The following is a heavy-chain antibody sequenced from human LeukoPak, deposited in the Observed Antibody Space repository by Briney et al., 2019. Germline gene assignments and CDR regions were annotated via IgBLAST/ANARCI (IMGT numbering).Heavy chain of an antibody. Sequence: ASVKVSCKASGFTFNAYNIHWVRQAPGQGLEWMGWINPKSGGANYAQKFQGRVTMTWDTSISTAYMELSRLRSDDTAVYYCARAKYYYDSSGPRPLDFDYWGQGTLVTVSS. CDR3: ARAKYYYDSSGPRPLDFDY. D-gene: IGHD3-22*01. CDR1: GFTFNAYN. V-gene: IGHV1-2*02. J-gene: IGHJ4*02. CDR2: INPKSGGA.